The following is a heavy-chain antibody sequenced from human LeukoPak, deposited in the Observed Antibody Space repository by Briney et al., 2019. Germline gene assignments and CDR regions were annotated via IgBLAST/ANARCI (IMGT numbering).Heavy chain of an antibody. D-gene: IGHD1-26*01. Sequence: PGGSLRLSCAASGFTFSAHTMNWVRLAPGKGLEWVSYIGSTSITIYYAHSVEGRFTISRDNAKNSLYLQMSSLRVEDTAVYYCARVGTWELQRVFDNWGQGTLVTVSS. J-gene: IGHJ4*02. CDR1: GFTFSAHT. V-gene: IGHV3-48*01. CDR3: ARVGTWELQRVFDN. CDR2: IGSTSITI.